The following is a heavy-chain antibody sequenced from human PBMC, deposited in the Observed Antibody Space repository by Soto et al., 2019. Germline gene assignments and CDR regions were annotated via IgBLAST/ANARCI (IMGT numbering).Heavy chain of an antibody. D-gene: IGHD1-1*01. Sequence: GSLRLSCTASGFTFSSRSMSWVRQAPGKGLEWVATIWPDASDRKYVDSVKGRFTVSRDNAKTSLYLQMNSLRVDDTAMYYCASLLGSVTTFDYWGQGALVTVSS. J-gene: IGHJ4*02. CDR3: ASLLGSVTTFDY. CDR2: IWPDASDR. CDR1: GFTFSSRS. V-gene: IGHV3-7*01.